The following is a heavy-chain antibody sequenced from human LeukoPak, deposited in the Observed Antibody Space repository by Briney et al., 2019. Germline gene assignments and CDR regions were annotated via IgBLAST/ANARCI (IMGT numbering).Heavy chain of an antibody. CDR1: GYSISSGYY. CDR3: ATLPYYYDSSGSYYFDY. CDR2: SHQSGAT. V-gene: IGHV4-38-2*02. D-gene: IGHD3-22*01. J-gene: IGHJ4*02. Sequence: SETLSLTCTVSGYSISSGYYWGWIRQPPGKGLEWIGSSHQSGATYYNPSLKGRVTISQETSKNQFSLKLSSVTAADTAVYYCATLPYYYDSSGSYYFDYWGQGTLVTVSS.